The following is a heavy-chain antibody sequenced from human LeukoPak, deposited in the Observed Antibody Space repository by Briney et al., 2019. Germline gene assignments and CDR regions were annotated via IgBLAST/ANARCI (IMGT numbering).Heavy chain of an antibody. CDR2: INPNSGGT. CDR1: GYTFTGYY. D-gene: IGHD3-10*01. CDR3: ARDRAMGRGVTHPPPCY. V-gene: IGHV1-2*02. J-gene: IGHJ4*02. Sequence: ASVKVSCKASGYTFTGYYMHWVRQAPGQGLEWMGWINPNSGGTNYAQKFQGRVAMTRDTSISTAYMELSRLRSDDTAVYYCARDRAMGRGVTHPPPCYWGQGTL.